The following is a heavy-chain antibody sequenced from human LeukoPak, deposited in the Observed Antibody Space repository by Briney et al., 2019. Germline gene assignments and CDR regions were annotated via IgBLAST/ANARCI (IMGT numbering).Heavy chain of an antibody. J-gene: IGHJ2*01. CDR3: AKVPPAGILTGSQGAYWYFDL. CDR2: ISGSGGST. V-gene: IGHV3-23*01. Sequence: GGSLRLSCAASGFTFSSYAMSWVRQAPGKGLEWVSAISGSGGSTYYADSVKGRFTISRDNSKNTLYLQMNSLRAEDTAVYYCAKVPPAGILTGSQGAYWYFDLWGRGTLVTVSS. D-gene: IGHD3-9*01. CDR1: GFTFSSYA.